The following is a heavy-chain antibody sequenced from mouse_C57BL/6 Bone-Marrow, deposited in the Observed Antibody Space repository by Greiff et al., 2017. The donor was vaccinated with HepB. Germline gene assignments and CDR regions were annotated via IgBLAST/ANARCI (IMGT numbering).Heavy chain of an antibody. CDR1: GYTFTDYY. Sequence: VKLQESGAELVRPGASVKLSCKASGYTFTDYYINWVKQRPGQGLEWIARIYPGSGNTYYNEKFKGKATLTAEKSSSTAYMQLSSLTSEDSAVYFVESPSLLRGKGFAYWGQGTLVTVSA. D-gene: IGHD1-2*01. V-gene: IGHV1-76*01. CDR3: ESPSLLRGKGFAY. J-gene: IGHJ3*01. CDR2: IYPGSGNT.